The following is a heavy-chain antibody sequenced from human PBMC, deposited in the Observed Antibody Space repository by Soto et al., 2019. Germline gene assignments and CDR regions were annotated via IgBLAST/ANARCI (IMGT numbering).Heavy chain of an antibody. CDR3: ARGRYCSGGSCFDY. V-gene: IGHV4-34*01. J-gene: IGHJ4*02. CDR1: GGSISSYY. CDR2: INHSGST. D-gene: IGHD2-15*01. Sequence: PSETLSLTCTVSGGSISSYYWSWIRQPPGKGLEWIGEINHSGSTNYNPSLKSRVTISVDTSKNQFSLKLSSVTAADTAVYYCARGRYCSGGSCFDYWGQGTLVTVSS.